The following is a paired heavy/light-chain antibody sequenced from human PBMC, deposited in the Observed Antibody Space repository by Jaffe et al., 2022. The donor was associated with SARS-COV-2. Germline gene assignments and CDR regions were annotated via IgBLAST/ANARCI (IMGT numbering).Light chain of an antibody. V-gene: IGLV8-61*01. CDR2: ATN. Sequence: VVTQEPSLSVSPGDTVTLTCALSSGSVSTGNYPNWHQQTPGQAPRTLIYATNIRSSGVPDRFSGSIFGNKATLTITGAQAEDESHYYCALLTGGDTPWVFGGGTKLTVL. CDR1: SGSVSTGNY. J-gene: IGLJ3*02. CDR3: ALLTGGDTPWV.
Heavy chain of an antibody. J-gene: IGHJ4*02. D-gene: IGHD1-26*01. Sequence: EVQLMESGGGSVQPGGSLRLSCAASGFTFSAYWVHWVRQVPGKGLVWISRINLDGSQTDYADSVRGRFTISRDNVKNTAYLQMNSLSADDTAVYFCVRGACRTAGCPSKLEYWGLGSQVTVSS. CDR3: VRGACRTAGCPSKLEY. CDR2: INLDGSQT. CDR1: GFTFSAYW. V-gene: IGHV3-74*01.